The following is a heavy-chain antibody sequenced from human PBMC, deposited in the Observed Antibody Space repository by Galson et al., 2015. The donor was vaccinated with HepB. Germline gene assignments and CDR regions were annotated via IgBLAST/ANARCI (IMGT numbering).Heavy chain of an antibody. Sequence: SVKVSCKASGYTFPNFGISWVRQAPGQGLEWMGWISPKTGSTNYAQKVQDRVIMTTENSTSTAYMELRSLRSDDSAIYYCARERWSPHGSYFFGMEFWGKGTTGSVSA. CDR2: ISPKTGST. CDR1: GYTFPNFG. V-gene: IGHV1-18*01. CDR3: ARERWSPHGSYFFGMEF. J-gene: IGHJ6*04. D-gene: IGHD4-23*01.